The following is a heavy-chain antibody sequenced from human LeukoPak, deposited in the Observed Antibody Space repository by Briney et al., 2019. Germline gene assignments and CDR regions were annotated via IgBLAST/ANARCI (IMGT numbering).Heavy chain of an antibody. D-gene: IGHD3-9*01. Sequence: SETLSLTCAVSGGSISSGGYSWSWIRQPPGKGLEGIGYIYHSGSTYYNPSLKSRVTISVDRSKNQFSLKLSSVTAADTAVYYCARQYYDILTGYRYGMDVWGQGTTVTVSS. J-gene: IGHJ6*02. CDR3: ARQYYDILTGYRYGMDV. V-gene: IGHV4-30-2*01. CDR2: IYHSGST. CDR1: GGSISSGGYS.